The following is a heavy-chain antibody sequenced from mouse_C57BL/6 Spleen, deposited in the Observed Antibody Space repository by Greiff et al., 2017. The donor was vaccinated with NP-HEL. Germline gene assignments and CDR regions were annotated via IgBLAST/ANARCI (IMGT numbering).Heavy chain of an antibody. CDR1: GYTFTSYG. CDR3: ARRRDDYGYFDV. Sequence: QVQLQQPGAELARPGASVKLSCKASGYTFTSYGISWVKQRTGQGLEWIGEIYPRSGNTYYNEKFKGKATLTADKSSSTAYMELRSLTSEDSAVYFCARRRDDYGYFDVWGTGTTVTVSS. J-gene: IGHJ1*03. CDR2: IYPRSGNT. D-gene: IGHD2-3*01. V-gene: IGHV1-81*01.